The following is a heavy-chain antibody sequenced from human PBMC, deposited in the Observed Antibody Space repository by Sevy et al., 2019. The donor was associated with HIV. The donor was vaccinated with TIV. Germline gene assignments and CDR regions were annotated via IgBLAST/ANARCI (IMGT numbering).Heavy chain of an antibody. Sequence: ASVKVSCKASGYSFTGHFIHWVRQAPGQGLEWMGWINPNNGGTYYAQKFQGRVRMIRDTSSSTGYMDLSGMTSDDMATYYCAREMGPGISPALDFWGQGTMVTVSS. CDR3: AREMGPGISPALDF. D-gene: IGHD1-1*01. J-gene: IGHJ3*01. V-gene: IGHV1-2*02. CDR1: GYSFTGHF. CDR2: INPNNGGT.